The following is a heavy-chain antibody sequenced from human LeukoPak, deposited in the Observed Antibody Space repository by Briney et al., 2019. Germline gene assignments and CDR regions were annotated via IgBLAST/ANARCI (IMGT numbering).Heavy chain of an antibody. CDR3: ARERAGYNWFDP. V-gene: IGHV4-38-2*02. CDR2: IYHSGST. CDR1: GYSISSGNY. J-gene: IGHJ5*02. Sequence: PSETLSLTCSVSGYSISSGNYWGWIRLPPEKGLQWIGSIYHSGSTYYNPSLKSRVTISVDTSKNQFSLKLSSVTAADTAVYYCARERAGYNWFDPWGQGTLVTVSS. D-gene: IGHD3-10*01.